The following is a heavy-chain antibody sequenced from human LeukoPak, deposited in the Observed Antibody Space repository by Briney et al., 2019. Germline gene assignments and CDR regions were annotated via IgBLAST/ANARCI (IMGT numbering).Heavy chain of an antibody. CDR2: INPNSGGT. CDR3: ARDEAASPQPYGMDV. J-gene: IGHJ6*02. CDR1: GYTFTGYY. V-gene: IGHV1-2*02. Sequence: ASVKVSCKASGYTFTGYYMHWVRQAPGQGLEWMGWINPNSGGTNYAQKFQGRVAMTRDTSISTAYMELSRLRSGDTAVYYCARDEAASPQPYGMDVWGQGATVTVSS. D-gene: IGHD2-15*01.